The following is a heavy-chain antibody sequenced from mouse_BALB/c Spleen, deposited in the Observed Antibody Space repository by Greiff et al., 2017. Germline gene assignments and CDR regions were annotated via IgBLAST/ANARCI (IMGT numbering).Heavy chain of an antibody. D-gene: IGHD2-4*01. CDR1: GFTFTDYY. V-gene: IGHV7-3*02. CDR2: IRNKANGYTT. Sequence: EVKVEESGGGLVQPGGSLRLSCATSGFTFTDYYMSWVRQPPGKALEWLGFIRNKANGYTTEYSASVKGRFTISRDNSQSILYLQMNTLRAEDSATYYCARAPMITTDAMDYWGQGTSVTVSS. J-gene: IGHJ4*01. CDR3: ARAPMITTDAMDY.